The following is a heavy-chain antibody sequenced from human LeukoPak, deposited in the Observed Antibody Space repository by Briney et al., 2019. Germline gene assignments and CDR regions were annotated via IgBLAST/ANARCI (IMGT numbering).Heavy chain of an antibody. D-gene: IGHD3-22*01. CDR2: IYWDDHK. CDR3: AHRARNLYENSGSSHYYFYYAMDV. J-gene: IGHJ6*02. Sequence: SGPTLVKPTQTLTLTCTFSGFSLSTSGVGVGWIRQPPGKALEWLAIIYWDDHKRYSPSLKNRLTITKDTSKNQVVLTMTNVDPVDTATYYCAHRARNLYENSGSSHYYFYYAMDVWGQGTTLTVSS. V-gene: IGHV2-5*02. CDR1: GFSLSTSGVG.